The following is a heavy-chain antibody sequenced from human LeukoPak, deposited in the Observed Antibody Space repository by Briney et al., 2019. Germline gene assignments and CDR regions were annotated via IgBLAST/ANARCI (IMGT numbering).Heavy chain of an antibody. CDR1: GGPISSSSYY. J-gene: IGHJ4*02. D-gene: IGHD7-27*01. CDR3: AREGANWGIFYFDY. CDR2: IYYSGST. Sequence: SSETLSLTCTVSGGPISSSSYYWGWIRQPPGKGLEWIGSIYYSGSTYYNPSLKSRVTISVDTSKNQFSLKLSSVTAADTAVYYCAREGANWGIFYFDYWGQGTLVTVSS. V-gene: IGHV4-39*02.